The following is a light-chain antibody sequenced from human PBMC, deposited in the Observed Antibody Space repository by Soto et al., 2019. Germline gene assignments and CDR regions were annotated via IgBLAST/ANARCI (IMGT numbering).Light chain of an antibody. V-gene: IGLV2-23*01. CDR1: SSDAGTYNL. CDR3: CSYADSTTYV. CDR2: EGS. J-gene: IGLJ1*01. Sequence: QSALTQPASVSGSPEQSITISCTGTSSDAGTYNLVSWYQQHPGKAPKLMIYEGSKWPSGVSNRFSGSKSGNTASLTISGLQAEDEADYYCCSYADSTTYVFGTGTKVTVL.